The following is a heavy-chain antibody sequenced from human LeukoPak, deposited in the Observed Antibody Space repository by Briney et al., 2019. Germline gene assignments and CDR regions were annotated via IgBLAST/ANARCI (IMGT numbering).Heavy chain of an antibody. J-gene: IGHJ4*02. CDR3: ARRSGIAVAGAFDY. V-gene: IGHV3-23*01. CDR1: GFTFNRYA. Sequence: PGGSLRLSCAVSGFTFNRYAMSWVRQAPGKGLEWVSAISTGGGSTYYADSVKGRFTISRDNSKNTLYLQMNSLRAEDTAVYYCARRSGIAVAGAFDYWGQGTLVTVSS. CDR2: ISTGGGST. D-gene: IGHD6-19*01.